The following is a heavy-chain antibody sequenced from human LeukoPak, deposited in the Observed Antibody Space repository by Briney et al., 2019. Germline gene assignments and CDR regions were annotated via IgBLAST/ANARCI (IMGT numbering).Heavy chain of an antibody. J-gene: IGHJ4*02. CDR3: ARGTIFGVPLDY. Sequence: GGSLRLSCAASGFTFSGYAMSWVRQAPGKGLEWVSAISGSGGSTYYADSVKGRFTISRDNSKNTLYLQMNSLRAEDTAVYYCARGTIFGVPLDYWGQGTLVTVSS. D-gene: IGHD3-3*01. CDR1: GFTFSGYA. V-gene: IGHV3-23*01. CDR2: ISGSGGST.